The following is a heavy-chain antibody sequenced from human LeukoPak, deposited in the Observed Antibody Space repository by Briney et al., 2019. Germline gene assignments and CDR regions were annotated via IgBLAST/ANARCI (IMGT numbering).Heavy chain of an antibody. CDR1: CDSIDSYY. Sequence: PSETLSLTCTVSCDSIDSYYFSWIRQPPGRGLECIGSLYYSDITPYNPSLKSRVTISADTSKNQTSLNLSSVTAAGTGLYCRARADRASCGGDCFYPEYFHQWGQGTLVTVSS. J-gene: IGHJ1*01. CDR2: LYYSDIT. CDR3: ARADRASCGGDCFYPEYFHQ. D-gene: IGHD2-21*02. V-gene: IGHV4-59*01.